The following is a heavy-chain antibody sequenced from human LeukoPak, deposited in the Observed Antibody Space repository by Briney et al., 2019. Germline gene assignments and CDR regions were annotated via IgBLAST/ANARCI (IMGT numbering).Heavy chain of an antibody. J-gene: IGHJ5*02. D-gene: IGHD2-2*01. CDR3: ARDHELVPAATAYFGWFDP. CDR1: GYTFTSYG. CDR2: ISAYNGNT. V-gene: IGHV1-18*01. Sequence: ASVKVSCKASGYTFTSYGISWVRQAPGQGLEWMGWISAYNGNTNYAQKLQGRVTMTTDTSTSTAYMELRSLRSDDTAVYYCARDHELVPAATAYFGWFDPWGQGTLVTVSS.